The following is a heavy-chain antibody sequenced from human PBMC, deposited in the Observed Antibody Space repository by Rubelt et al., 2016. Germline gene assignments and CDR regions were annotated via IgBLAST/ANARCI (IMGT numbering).Heavy chain of an antibody. CDR3: AREGSSGTTTGFYYYYYMDV. CDR2: IYYSGST. D-gene: IGHD1-14*01. J-gene: IGHJ6*03. Sequence: QVQLQESGPGLVKPSETLSLTCTVSGGSISRYYWSWIRQPPGKGLEWIGYIYYSGSTYYNPSLKSRVTISVDTSKNQFSLKLSSVTAADTAVYYCAREGSSGTTTGFYYYYYMDVWGKGTTVTVSS. V-gene: IGHV4-59*12. CDR1: GGSISRYY.